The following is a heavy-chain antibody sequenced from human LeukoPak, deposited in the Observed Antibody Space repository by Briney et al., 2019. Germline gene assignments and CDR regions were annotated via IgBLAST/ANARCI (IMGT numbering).Heavy chain of an antibody. CDR2: VYYHGGT. D-gene: IGHD1-14*01. V-gene: IGHV4-4*02. J-gene: IGHJ2*01. CDR1: GGSISSSNW. CDR3: ARRVGTRDWYFDL. Sequence: PSGTLSLTCAVSGGSISSSNWWSWVRPPPGKGLEWIGYVYYHGGTNYNPSLKSRVTISVDTSKNQFSLKLTSVTAADTAVYYCARRVGTRDWYFDLWGRGTLVTVSS.